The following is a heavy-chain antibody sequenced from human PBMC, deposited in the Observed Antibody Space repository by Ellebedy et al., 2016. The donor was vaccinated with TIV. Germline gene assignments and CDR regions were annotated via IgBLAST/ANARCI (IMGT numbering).Heavy chain of an antibody. CDR1: GFTFSSYS. CDR3: VKDYDIPTRGMDV. D-gene: IGHD3-9*01. CDR2: ISSTGGSP. Sequence: GESLKISCSASGFTFSSYSMHWVRQAPGKGLEYVSAISSTGGSPYYADSVKGRFTISRDNSKNTLYLQMSSLRAEDTAVYYCVKDYDIPTRGMDVWGQGTTVTVSS. J-gene: IGHJ6*02. V-gene: IGHV3-64D*06.